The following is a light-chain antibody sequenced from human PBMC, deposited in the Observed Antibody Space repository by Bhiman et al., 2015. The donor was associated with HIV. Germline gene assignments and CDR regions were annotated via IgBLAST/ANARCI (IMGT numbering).Light chain of an antibody. J-gene: IGLJ2*01. CDR2: DVT. V-gene: IGLV2-14*03. CDR1: TSDIGNYNY. CDR3: SSFVGSNNLI. Sequence: QSALTQPASVSGSPGQSISISCTGTTSDIGNYNYVSWYQQLPGKAPKLMIYDVTKRPSGVSNRFSGSKSGNTASLTVSGLQAEDEADYYCSSFVGSNNLIFAGGTKLTVL.